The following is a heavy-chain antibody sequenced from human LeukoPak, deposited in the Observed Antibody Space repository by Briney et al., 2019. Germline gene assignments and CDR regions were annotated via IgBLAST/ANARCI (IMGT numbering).Heavy chain of an antibody. CDR1: GFSFSTYA. CDR3: AKSLYGGCDY. Sequence: GGSLRLSCAASGFSFSTYAMSWIRQAPGKGLEWVSGVNGNGGSTSYADSVKGRFTIFRDNSKNTVYLQMNSLRVEDTAVYYCAKSLYGGCDYWGQGTVVTVSS. D-gene: IGHD3-16*02. V-gene: IGHV3-23*01. CDR2: VNGNGGST. J-gene: IGHJ4*02.